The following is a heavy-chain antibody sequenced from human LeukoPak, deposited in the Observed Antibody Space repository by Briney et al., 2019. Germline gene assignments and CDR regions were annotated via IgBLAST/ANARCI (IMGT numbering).Heavy chain of an antibody. Sequence: SQTLSLTCTVSGGSISSGGYYWSWIRQHPGTGLEWPGYIYYSGSTYYNPSLKSRVTISVDTSKNQFSLKLSSVTAADTAVYYCARALQQDYYYGMDVWGQGTTVTVSS. CDR2: IYYSGST. D-gene: IGHD4-11*01. CDR3: ARALQQDYYYGMDV. V-gene: IGHV4-31*03. J-gene: IGHJ6*02. CDR1: GGSISSGGYY.